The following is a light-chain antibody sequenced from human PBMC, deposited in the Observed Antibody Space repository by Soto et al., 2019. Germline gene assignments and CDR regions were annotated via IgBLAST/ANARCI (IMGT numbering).Light chain of an antibody. J-gene: IGKJ4*01. CDR3: QQYYSAPLT. CDR1: QSVLYSSNNKNY. CDR2: WAS. V-gene: IGKV4-1*01. Sequence: DIVMTQSPDSLAVSLGERATINCKSSQSVLYSSNNKNYLAWYRQKPGQPPKLLISWASTRESGVPDRFSGSASGTDFTLTISSLQAEDAAVYYCQQYYSAPLTFGGGTKVEIK.